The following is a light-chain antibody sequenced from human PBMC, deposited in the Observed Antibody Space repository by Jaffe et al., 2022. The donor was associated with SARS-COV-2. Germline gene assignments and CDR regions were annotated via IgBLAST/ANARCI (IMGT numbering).Light chain of an antibody. CDR3: QQRSGWPHA. J-gene: IGKJ2*01. Sequence: EIVLTQSPATLSLSPGERATLSCRASQSVSSYLAWYQQKPGQAPRLLIYDASNRATGIPARFSGSGSGTDFTLTISSLEPEDVAVYYCQQRSGWPHAFGQGTKLEIK. CDR2: DAS. CDR1: QSVSSY. V-gene: IGKV3-11*01.